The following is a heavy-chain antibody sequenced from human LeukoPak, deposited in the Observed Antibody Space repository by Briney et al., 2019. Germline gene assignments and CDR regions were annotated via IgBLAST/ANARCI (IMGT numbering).Heavy chain of an antibody. Sequence: PGGSLRLSCAASGFTFSSYSMNWVRQAPGKGLEWVSSISSSSSYIYYADSVKGRFTISRDNAKNSLYLQMNSLRAEDTAVYYCARDYDILTGEDYWGQGTLVTVCS. D-gene: IGHD3-9*01. J-gene: IGHJ4*02. CDR3: ARDYDILTGEDY. CDR1: GFTFSSYS. CDR2: ISSSSSYI. V-gene: IGHV3-21*01.